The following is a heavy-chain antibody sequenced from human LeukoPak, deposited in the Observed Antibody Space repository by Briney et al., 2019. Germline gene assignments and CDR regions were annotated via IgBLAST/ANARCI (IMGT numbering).Heavy chain of an antibody. CDR1: GGSFSGYY. CDR3: ARALPMVRGVRYWFDP. D-gene: IGHD3-10*01. Sequence: SETLSLTCAVYGGSFSGYYWSWIRQPPGKGLEWIGEINHSGSTNYNPSLKSRVTISVDTSKNQFSLKLSSVTAADTAVYYCARALPMVRGVRYWFDPWGQGTLVTVSS. J-gene: IGHJ5*02. CDR2: INHSGST. V-gene: IGHV4-34*01.